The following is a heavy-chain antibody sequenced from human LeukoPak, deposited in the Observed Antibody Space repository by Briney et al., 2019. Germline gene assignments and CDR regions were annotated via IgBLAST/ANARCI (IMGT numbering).Heavy chain of an antibody. D-gene: IGHD3-22*01. CDR1: GFIFSNAW. CDR2: ISGSDDT. V-gene: IGHV3-23*01. Sequence: TGGSLRLSCAASGFIFSNAWMSWVRQAPGKGLEWVSTISGSDDTYYADSVKGRFTISRDNSKNTLYLQMNSLRAEDTAVYYCARGGLLPWYFDLWGRGTLVTVSS. CDR3: ARGGLLPWYFDL. J-gene: IGHJ2*01.